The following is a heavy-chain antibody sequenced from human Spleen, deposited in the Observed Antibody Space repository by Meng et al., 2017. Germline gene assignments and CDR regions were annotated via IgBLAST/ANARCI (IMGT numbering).Heavy chain of an antibody. J-gene: IGHJ4*02. CDR1: GFPFSSFS. Sequence: EVQLVEAGGGLVKPGGSMRRSCAASGFPFSSFSMNWVRQAPGKGLEWVSSISSDSTYIYYADSVKGRFTISRDNAKNSLYLQMSSLRAEDTAVYYCAKIDANGELFDYWGQGNLVTVSS. D-gene: IGHD2-8*01. CDR3: AKIDANGELFDY. V-gene: IGHV3-21*02. CDR2: ISSDSTYI.